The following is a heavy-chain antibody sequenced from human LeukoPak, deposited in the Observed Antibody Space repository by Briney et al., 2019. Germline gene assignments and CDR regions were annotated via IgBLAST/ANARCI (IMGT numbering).Heavy chain of an antibody. Sequence: ASDTLSLTCTVSASSISSSDYYGRWIRESPGKWLEWIGRISYSGYTDYNPSLKSRVTISVDTSKTHFSLRLSSVSAADTAVYYCPRLTHSYCSHTSGYYPHHYTDVWGEGSTVAVSS. J-gene: IGHJ6*03. CDR1: ASSISSSDYY. CDR3: PRLTHSYCSHTSGYYPHHYTDV. V-gene: IGHV4-39*02. D-gene: IGHD3-22*01. CDR2: ISYSGYT.